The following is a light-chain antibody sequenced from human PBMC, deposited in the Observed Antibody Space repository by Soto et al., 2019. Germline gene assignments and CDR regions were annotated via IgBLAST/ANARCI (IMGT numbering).Light chain of an antibody. CDR1: TSNIGSNV. Sequence: QSVLTQPPSASGTPGQRVTIFCSGSTSNIGSNVVNWFQQLPGTAPKLLIYTNNLRPSGVPDRFSGSKSGTSASLAITGLQSDDESDYYCAAWDDSLSAYVFGTRTKLTVL. CDR3: AAWDDSLSAYV. V-gene: IGLV1-44*01. CDR2: TNN. J-gene: IGLJ1*01.